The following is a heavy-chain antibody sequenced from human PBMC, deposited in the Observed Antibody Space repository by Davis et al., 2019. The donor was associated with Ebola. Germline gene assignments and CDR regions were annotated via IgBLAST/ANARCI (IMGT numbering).Heavy chain of an antibody. D-gene: IGHD6-6*01. CDR3: AARNNWFDP. J-gene: IGHJ5*02. CDR2: INSDGSST. Sequence: GESLKISCAASGFTFSSYWMHWVRQAPGKGLVWVSRINSDGSSTSYADSVKGRFTISRDNAKNTLYLQMNSLRVEDTAVYYCAARNNWFDPWGQGTLVTVSS. CDR1: GFTFSSYW. V-gene: IGHV3-74*01.